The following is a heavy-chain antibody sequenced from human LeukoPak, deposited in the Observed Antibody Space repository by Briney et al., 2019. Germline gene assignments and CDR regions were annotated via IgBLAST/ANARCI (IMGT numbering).Heavy chain of an antibody. CDR3: ARLFGGYDILTGYYPAYYYYYMDV. J-gene: IGHJ6*03. CDR1: GGSFSGYY. V-gene: IGHV4-34*01. D-gene: IGHD3-9*01. CDR2: INHSGST. Sequence: SETLSLTCAVYGGSFSGYYWSWIRQPPGKGLEWIGEINHSGSTNYNPSLKSRVTISVDTSKNQFSLKLSSVTAADTAVYYCARLFGGYDILTGYYPAYYYYYMDVWGKGTTVTISS.